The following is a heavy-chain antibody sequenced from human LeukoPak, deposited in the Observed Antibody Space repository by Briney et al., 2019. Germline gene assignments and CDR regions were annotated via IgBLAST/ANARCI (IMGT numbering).Heavy chain of an antibody. CDR2: TYYRSKWYN. D-gene: IGHD6-13*01. Sequence: PSQTLSLTCAISGDSVSTNSAAWDWXRQSPXRGLEWLGRTYYRSKWYNDYAVAVKSRITINPDTSKNQFSLQLNSVTPEDTAVYYCARGLGGYSTQYQHWGQGTLVTVSS. CDR1: GDSVSTNSAA. CDR3: ARGLGGYSTQYQH. V-gene: IGHV6-1*01. J-gene: IGHJ1*01.